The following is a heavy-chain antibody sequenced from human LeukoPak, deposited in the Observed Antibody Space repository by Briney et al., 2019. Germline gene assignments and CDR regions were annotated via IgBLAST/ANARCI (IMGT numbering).Heavy chain of an antibody. CDR3: ARGLAAAGPHFDY. J-gene: IGHJ4*02. CDR1: GGSFSGYY. CDR2: INHSGST. D-gene: IGHD6-13*01. V-gene: IGHV4-34*01. Sequence: PSETLSLTCAVYGGSFSGYYWSWIRQPPGKGLEWIGEINHSGSTNYNPSLKSRLTISVDTSKNQFSLKLSSVTAADTAVYYCARGLAAAGPHFDYWGQGTLVTVSS.